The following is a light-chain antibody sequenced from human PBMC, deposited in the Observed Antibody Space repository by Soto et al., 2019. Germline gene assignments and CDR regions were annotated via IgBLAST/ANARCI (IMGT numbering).Light chain of an antibody. CDR3: QQYNRPYT. Sequence: DIQMTQSPSTLSASVGDRVTITCRASENINRWLAWYQQKPGKAPKLLIYKASSLESGVPSRFSGSGSGTEFTLTISSLQPDDFATDYCQQYNRPYTFGQGTKLEIK. V-gene: IGKV1-5*03. CDR2: KAS. J-gene: IGKJ2*01. CDR1: ENINRW.